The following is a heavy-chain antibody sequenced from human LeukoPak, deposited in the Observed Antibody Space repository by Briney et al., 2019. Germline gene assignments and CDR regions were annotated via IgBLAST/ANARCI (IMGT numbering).Heavy chain of an antibody. CDR1: GYTFTGYY. D-gene: IGHD2-15*01. CDR2: INPNSGGT. V-gene: IGHV1-2*02. Sequence: ASVKVSCKASGYTFTGYYMHWVRQAPGQGLEWMGWINPNSGGTNYAQKFQGRVTMTRDTSISTAYMELSRLRSDDTAVYYCARVGVVGVVAATDWFDPWGQGTLVTVSS. J-gene: IGHJ5*02. CDR3: ARVGVVGVVAATDWFDP.